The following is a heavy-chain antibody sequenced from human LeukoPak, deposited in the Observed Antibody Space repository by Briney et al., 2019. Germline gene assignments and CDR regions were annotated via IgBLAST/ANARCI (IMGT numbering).Heavy chain of an antibody. D-gene: IGHD3-10*01. CDR2: INHSGST. J-gene: IGHJ4*02. CDR3: ARGWSTTVRHQPFDY. Sequence: SETLSLTCAVYGGSFSGYYWSWIRQPPGKGLEWIGEINHSGSTNYNPSLKSRVTISVDTSKNQFSLKLSSVTAADTAVYYCARGWSTTVRHQPFDYWGQGTLVTVSS. V-gene: IGHV4-34*01. CDR1: GGSFSGYY.